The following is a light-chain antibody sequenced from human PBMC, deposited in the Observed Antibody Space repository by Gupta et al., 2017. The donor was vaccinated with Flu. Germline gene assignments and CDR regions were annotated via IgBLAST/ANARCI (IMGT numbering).Light chain of an antibody. V-gene: IGKV3-20*01. CDR1: QRINLNY. Sequence: TLSWSPGERATLSCRASQRINLNYLAWFQQKPGQAPRLLIYAASSRATGITERFSGGGSGTDFTLTISRLEPEDFAVYFCLQYGSTRGYTFGQGTQLEIK. CDR3: LQYGSTRGYT. CDR2: AAS. J-gene: IGKJ2*01.